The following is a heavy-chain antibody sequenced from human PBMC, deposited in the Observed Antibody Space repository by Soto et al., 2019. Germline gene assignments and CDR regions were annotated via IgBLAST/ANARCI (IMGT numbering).Heavy chain of an antibody. CDR3: AKNQPSWATRAAFDY. CDR1: GLPFSSYS. J-gene: IGHJ4*02. V-gene: IGHV3-23*01. D-gene: IGHD2-2*01. CDR2: ISGSGGST. Sequence: GGSLHLSCASSGLPFSSYSMSWVRPAPGKGLEWVSAISGSGGSTYYADSVKGRFTISRDNSKNTLHLQMNSLRTEDTAVYYCAKNQPSWATRAAFDYWGQGTLVTVSS.